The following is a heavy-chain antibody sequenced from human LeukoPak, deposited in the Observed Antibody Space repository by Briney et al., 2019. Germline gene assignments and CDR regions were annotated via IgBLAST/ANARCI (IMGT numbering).Heavy chain of an antibody. Sequence: ASVKVSCKASGYTFTGYYMHWVRQAPGQGLEWMGWINPNSGGTNYAQQFQGRVTMTRDTSISTAYMELSRLRSDDTAVYYCARAKDIVVVPAAFYFDYWGQGTLVTVSS. CDR3: ARAKDIVVVPAAFYFDY. J-gene: IGHJ4*02. D-gene: IGHD2-2*01. CDR2: INPNSGGT. CDR1: GYTFTGYY. V-gene: IGHV1-2*02.